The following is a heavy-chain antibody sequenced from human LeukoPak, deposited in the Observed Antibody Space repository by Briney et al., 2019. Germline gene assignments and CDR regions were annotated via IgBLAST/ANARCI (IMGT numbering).Heavy chain of an antibody. V-gene: IGHV3-7*01. Sequence: GGSLRLSCAASGFTFSDFWTHWVRQAPGKGLEWVANIKQDGSEKYYVDSVKDRFTISRDNAKNSLYLQMNSLRAEDTAVYYCAREGDFWSGYYFDYWGQGTLVTVSS. CDR1: GFTFSDFW. D-gene: IGHD3-3*01. J-gene: IGHJ4*02. CDR2: IKQDGSEK. CDR3: AREGDFWSGYYFDY.